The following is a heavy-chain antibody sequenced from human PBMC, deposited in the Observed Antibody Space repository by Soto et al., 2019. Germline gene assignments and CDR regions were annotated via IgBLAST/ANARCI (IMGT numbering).Heavy chain of an antibody. V-gene: IGHV3-48*04. Sequence: EVQLVESGGGLVQPGGSLRLSCAASGFTFSSYSMNWVRQAPGKGLEWVSYISSSSSSIYYADSVKGRFTISRDNAKNSLYLQMNSLRAEDTAVYYCARDAGSFPAFDIWGQGTMVTVSS. CDR2: ISSSSSSI. D-gene: IGHD2-15*01. CDR1: GFTFSSYS. J-gene: IGHJ3*02. CDR3: ARDAGSFPAFDI.